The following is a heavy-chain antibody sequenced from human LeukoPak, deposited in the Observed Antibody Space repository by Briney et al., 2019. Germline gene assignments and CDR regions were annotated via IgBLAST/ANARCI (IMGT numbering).Heavy chain of an antibody. CDR2: ISGSGGST. Sequence: GGSLRLSCAASGFTFSSYAMSWVRQAPGKGLEWVSAISGSGGSTYYADFVKGRFTISRDNSKNTLYLQMNSLRAEDTAVYYCAKDPYCGGDRYQNLDYWGQGTLVTVSS. J-gene: IGHJ4*02. CDR3: AKDPYCGGDRYQNLDY. V-gene: IGHV3-23*01. CDR1: GFTFSSYA. D-gene: IGHD2-21*01.